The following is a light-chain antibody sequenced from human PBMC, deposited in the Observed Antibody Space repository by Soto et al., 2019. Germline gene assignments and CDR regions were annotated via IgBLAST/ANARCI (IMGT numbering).Light chain of an antibody. CDR2: EVS. CDR1: QSLIHSDGSTY. Sequence: DVVMTLSPLSLPVTLGQPASISCRSSQSLIHSDGSTYLSWFQQRPGQSPRRLIYEVSDRDSGVPDRFSGSGSGTDFTLKISRVEAEDVGVYYCMQGTHWPWTFGQGTEVEIK. V-gene: IGKV2-30*02. CDR3: MQGTHWPWT. J-gene: IGKJ1*01.